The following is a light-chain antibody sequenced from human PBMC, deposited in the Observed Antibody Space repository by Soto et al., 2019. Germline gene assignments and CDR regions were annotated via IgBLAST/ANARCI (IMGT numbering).Light chain of an antibody. CDR1: SGHSSYA. CDR2: LNSAGSH. J-gene: IGLJ2*01. Sequence: QSVLTQSPSASASLGASVNLTCTLSSGHSSYAIAWHQQHPEKGPRYLMKLNSAGSHSKGDGIPDRFSGSSSGAERYLTISSLQSEDEADYYCQTWGTGIQVFGGGTKLTVL. V-gene: IGLV4-69*01. CDR3: QTWGTGIQV.